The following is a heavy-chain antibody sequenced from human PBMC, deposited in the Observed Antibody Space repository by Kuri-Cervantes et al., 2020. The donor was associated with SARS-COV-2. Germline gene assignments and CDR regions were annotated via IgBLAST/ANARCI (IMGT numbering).Heavy chain of an antibody. CDR1: GFTFSNYW. CDR2: INSDGSST. J-gene: IGHJ4*02. V-gene: IGHV3-74*01. CDR3: ARPLMAGPHYFDF. Sequence: GGSLRLSCAASGFTFSNYWMHWVRQGPGKGLVWVSRINSDGSSTSYADSVKGRFTISRDNAKNTLYLQMNSLRAEDTAVYYCARPLMAGPHYFDFWGQGTLVTVSS. D-gene: IGHD6-19*01.